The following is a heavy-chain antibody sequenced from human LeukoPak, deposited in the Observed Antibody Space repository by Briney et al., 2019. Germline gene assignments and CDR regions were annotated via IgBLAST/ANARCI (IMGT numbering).Heavy chain of an antibody. CDR2: IYYSGST. V-gene: IGHV4-59*01. Sequence: SETLSLTCSVSGGSISSYYWSWIRQPPGKGLEWIGYIYYSGSTNYNPSLKSRVTISVDTPKNQFSLKLSSATAADTAMYYCARGGGPGLYYFDYWGQGTLVTVSS. J-gene: IGHJ4*02. CDR3: ARGGGPGLYYFDY. D-gene: IGHD3-16*01. CDR1: GGSISSYY.